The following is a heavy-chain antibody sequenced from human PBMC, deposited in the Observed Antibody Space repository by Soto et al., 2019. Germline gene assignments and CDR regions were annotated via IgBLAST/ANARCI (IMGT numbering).Heavy chain of an antibody. J-gene: IGHJ4*02. Sequence: GGSLRLSCAASGFTFNSYAMTWFRQAPGKGLEWVSIISSSGDCTYYVDSVKGRFTISRDNSKNTLYLQMNSLTAEDTAVYYCARDADPILYYFDYWGQGALVTVSS. V-gene: IGHV3-23*01. CDR3: ARDADPILYYFDY. CDR2: ISSSGDCT. CDR1: GFTFNSYA.